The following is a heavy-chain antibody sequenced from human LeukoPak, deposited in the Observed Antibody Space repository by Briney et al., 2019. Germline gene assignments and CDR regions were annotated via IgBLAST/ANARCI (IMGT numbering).Heavy chain of an antibody. J-gene: IGHJ4*02. CDR1: GGSISSGDYY. CDR3: ARQIYGDLYYFDY. V-gene: IGHV4-30-4*01. Sequence: TSETLSLTCTVSGGSISSGDYYWSWIRRPPGKGLEWIGYIYYSGSSYYIPSLKSRVTMSVDTSKNQFSLRLSSVTAADTAVYYCARQIYGDLYYFDYWGQGTLVTVSS. D-gene: IGHD4-17*01. CDR2: IYYSGSS.